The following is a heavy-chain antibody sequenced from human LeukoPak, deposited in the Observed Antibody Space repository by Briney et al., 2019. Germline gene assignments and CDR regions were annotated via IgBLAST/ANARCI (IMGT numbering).Heavy chain of an antibody. Sequence: PGGSLRLSCAASGFTFSSYSMNWVRQAPGKGLEWVSSISSSSSYIYYADSVKGRFTISRDNAKNSLYLQMNSLRAEDTAVYYCARDDRGSYYGVYGGQEPLVTVSS. CDR1: GFTFSSYS. CDR2: ISSSSSYI. J-gene: IGHJ4*02. CDR3: ARDDRGSYYGVY. D-gene: IGHD1-26*01. V-gene: IGHV3-21*01.